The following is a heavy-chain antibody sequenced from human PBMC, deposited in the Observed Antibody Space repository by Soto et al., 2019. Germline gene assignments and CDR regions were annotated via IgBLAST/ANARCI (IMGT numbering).Heavy chain of an antibody. D-gene: IGHD5-12*01. Sequence: QVHLVESGGGVVQPGRSLRLSCAASGFTFDTFAMHWVRHPPGKGLEWVAVVWFEESDKYYADSVQGRFTISRDNSKNTLYLQMNGLGAEDTAVYYCARDVGNGYTVDYWGQGTLVTVSS. J-gene: IGHJ4*02. CDR1: GFTFDTFA. V-gene: IGHV3-33*01. CDR3: ARDVGNGYTVDY. CDR2: VWFEESDK.